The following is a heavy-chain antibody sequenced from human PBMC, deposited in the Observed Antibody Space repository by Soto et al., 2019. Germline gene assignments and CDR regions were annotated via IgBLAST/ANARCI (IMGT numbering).Heavy chain of an antibody. V-gene: IGHV1-18*01. Sequence: QVQLVQSGAEVKKPGASVKVSCKASGYTFASYGISWVRQAPGQGLEWMGWISAYNGNTNYAQKLQGSVAIATDXSTSTAYMELRSLRSDDTAVYYCARDGDRGAAAVYWGQGTLVTVSS. CDR1: GYTFASYG. D-gene: IGHD6-13*01. CDR2: ISAYNGNT. CDR3: ARDGDRGAAAVY. J-gene: IGHJ4*02.